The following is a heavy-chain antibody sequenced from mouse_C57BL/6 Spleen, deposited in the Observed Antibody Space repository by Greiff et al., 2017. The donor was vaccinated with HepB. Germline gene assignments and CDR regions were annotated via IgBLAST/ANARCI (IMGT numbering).Heavy chain of an antibody. Sequence: EVQGVESGGGLVQPGGSMKLSCVASGFTFSNYWMNWVRQSPEKGLEWVAQIRLKSDNYATHYAESVKGRFTISRDDSKSSVYLQMNNLRAEDTGIYYCTGYDYDGGFAYWGQGTLVTVSA. CDR1: GFTFSNYW. CDR2: IRLKSDNYAT. D-gene: IGHD2-4*01. V-gene: IGHV6-3*01. CDR3: TGYDYDGGFAY. J-gene: IGHJ3*01.